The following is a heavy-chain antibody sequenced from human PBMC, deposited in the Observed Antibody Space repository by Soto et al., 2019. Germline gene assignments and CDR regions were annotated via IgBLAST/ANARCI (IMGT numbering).Heavy chain of an antibody. D-gene: IGHD2-21*02. CDR1: GFTFSNAW. Sequence: EVQLVESGGGLVKPGGSLRLSCAASGFTFSNAWMNWVRQAPGKGLEWVGRIKSKTDGGTTDYAAPVKGRFTISRDDSKNTLYLQMNSLKTEDTAVYYCTTGMVVTATQYYFDYWGQGTLATVSS. V-gene: IGHV3-15*07. CDR3: TTGMVVTATQYYFDY. CDR2: IKSKTDGGTT. J-gene: IGHJ4*02.